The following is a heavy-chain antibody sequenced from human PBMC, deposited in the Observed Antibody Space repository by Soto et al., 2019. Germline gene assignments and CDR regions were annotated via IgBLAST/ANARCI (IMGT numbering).Heavy chain of an antibody. CDR2: INHSGST. CDR1: GGSFSGYY. V-gene: IGHV4-34*01. Sequence: QVQLQQWGAGLLKPSETLSLTCAVYGGSFSGYYWSWIRQPPGKGLEWIGEINHSGSTNYNPSLKSRVTISVDPSKNQLSLKLGSVTAADTAVYYCASRHQSTIVRGGELGYWGQGTLVTVSS. J-gene: IGHJ4*02. D-gene: IGHD3-10*01. CDR3: ASRHQSTIVRGGELGY.